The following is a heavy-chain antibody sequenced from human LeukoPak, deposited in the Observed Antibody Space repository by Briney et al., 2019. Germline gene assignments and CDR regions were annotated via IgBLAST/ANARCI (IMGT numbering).Heavy chain of an antibody. Sequence: SETLSLTCAVYGGSFSGYYWSWIRQPPEKGLEWIGYIYNSGSTSYNPSLKSRVTISVDTSKNQFSLKLSSVTAADTAVYYCARARELFYFDYWGQGTLVTVSS. V-gene: IGHV4-59*01. CDR2: IYNSGST. D-gene: IGHD3-10*01. CDR3: ARARELFYFDY. CDR1: GGSFSGYY. J-gene: IGHJ4*02.